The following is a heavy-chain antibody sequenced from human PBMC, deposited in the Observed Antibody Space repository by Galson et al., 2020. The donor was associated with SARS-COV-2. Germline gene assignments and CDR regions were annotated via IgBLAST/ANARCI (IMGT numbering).Heavy chain of an antibody. V-gene: IGHV3-66*02. D-gene: IGHD4-17*01. J-gene: IGHJ4*02. Sequence: GGSLRLSCAASGFTVSSNFMTWVRQAPGKGLEWVSIIYSDDSTYYADSVNGRFTISRDNSTNTLYLQMNSRRVEDTAVYYGAKDGPNPGYGGEGYWGQGSLLTVPS. CDR2: IYSDDST. CDR1: GFTVSSNF. CDR3: AKDGPNPGYGGEGY.